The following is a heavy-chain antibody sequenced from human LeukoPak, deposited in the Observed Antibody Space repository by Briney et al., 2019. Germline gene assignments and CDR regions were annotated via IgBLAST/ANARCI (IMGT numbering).Heavy chain of an antibody. V-gene: IGHV3-74*01. CDR3: ARSLRSSSWYPHDY. CDR1: GITFSSYW. J-gene: IGHJ4*02. Sequence: GGSLRLSCAGSGITFSSYWMHWVRQAPGKGLVWVSRINSDESTTTYADSVKGRFTISRDNAKNTLYLQMNSLRAEDTAVYYCARSLRSSSWYPHDYWGQGTLVTVSS. CDR2: INSDESTT. D-gene: IGHD6-13*01.